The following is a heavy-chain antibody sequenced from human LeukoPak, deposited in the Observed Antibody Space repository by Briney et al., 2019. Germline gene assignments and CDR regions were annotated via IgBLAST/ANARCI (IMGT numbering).Heavy chain of an antibody. J-gene: IGHJ4*02. CDR2: IYDSGST. CDR1: GYSISSSFY. V-gene: IGHV4-38-2*01. Sequence: SETLSLTCAVSGYSISSSFYWGWIRRPPGKGLEWIGIIYDSGSTYYNPSLRSRITISVDTSKNQFSLNLSSVTAADTAVYYCARVFDQWGQGTLVTVSS. CDR3: ARVFDQ.